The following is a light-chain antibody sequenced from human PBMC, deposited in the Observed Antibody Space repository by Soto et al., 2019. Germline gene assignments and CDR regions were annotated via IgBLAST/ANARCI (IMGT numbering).Light chain of an antibody. Sequence: IVLTQSPGTLSLSPGERATLSCRASQSVSSSYLAWYQQKPGQAPRLLINGASSRATGIPDRFSGSGSGTDFTLTISRLEPEDCAVYYCQQYGTSPPSTFGQGTRLEIK. CDR1: QSVSSSY. CDR2: GAS. V-gene: IGKV3-20*01. CDR3: QQYGTSPPST. J-gene: IGKJ5*01.